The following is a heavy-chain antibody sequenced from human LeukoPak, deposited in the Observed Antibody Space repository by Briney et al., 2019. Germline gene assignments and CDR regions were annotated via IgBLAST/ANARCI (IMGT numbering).Heavy chain of an antibody. V-gene: IGHV1-46*01. CDR2: INPSGGST. J-gene: IGHJ5*02. D-gene: IGHD2-8*01. CDR3: ARDLVHHRLLATNYNWFDP. CDR1: GYTFTSYY. Sequence: ASVKVSCKASGYTFTSYYMHWVRQAPGQGLEWMGIINPSGGSTSYAQKVQGRVTMTIDTSTSTAYMELRSLRSDDTAVYYCARDLVHHRLLATNYNWFDPWGQGTLVTVSS.